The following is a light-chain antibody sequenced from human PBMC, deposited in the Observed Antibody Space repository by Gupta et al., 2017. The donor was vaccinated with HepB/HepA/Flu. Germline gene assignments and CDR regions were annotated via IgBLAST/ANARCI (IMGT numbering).Light chain of an antibody. Sequence: EIVLTQSPGTLSLSPGDRATLSCRASQSVSGSSLACYQQKPGQAPRLLIYGAATRATGIPDRFSGSGSGTDFTLTISRREPEDFAVYYCQQYGSSPMCSFGQGTKLEIK. CDR3: QQYGSSPMCS. J-gene: IGKJ2*04. CDR1: QSVSGSS. V-gene: IGKV3-20*01. CDR2: GAA.